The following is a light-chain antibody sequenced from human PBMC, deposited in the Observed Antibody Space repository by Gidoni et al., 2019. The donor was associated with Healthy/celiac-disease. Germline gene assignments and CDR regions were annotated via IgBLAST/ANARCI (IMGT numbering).Light chain of an antibody. Sequence: IVLTQSPATLSLSPGERATLSRRASQSVSSYLAWYQQKPGQAPRLLIYDASNRATGIPARFSGSGSGTDFTLTISSLEPEDFAVYYCQQRSNWPPGCSFGQGTKLEIK. CDR3: QQRSNWPPGCS. CDR1: QSVSSY. V-gene: IGKV3-11*01. J-gene: IGKJ2*04. CDR2: DAS.